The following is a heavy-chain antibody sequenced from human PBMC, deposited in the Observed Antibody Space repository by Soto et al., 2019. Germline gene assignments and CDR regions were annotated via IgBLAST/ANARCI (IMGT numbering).Heavy chain of an antibody. V-gene: IGHV1-18*01. Sequence: GASVKVSCKASGYTFTSYGISWVRQAPGQGLEWMGWISAYNGNANYAQKLQGRVTITTDTSTSTAYMELSGLRSDDTAVYYCARGRGRRPLGYFSGGRCYSDDWLDPWGQGTLVTVSS. CDR2: ISAYNGNA. D-gene: IGHD2-15*01. CDR3: ARGRGRRPLGYFSGGRCYSDDWLDP. CDR1: GYTFTSYG. J-gene: IGHJ5*02.